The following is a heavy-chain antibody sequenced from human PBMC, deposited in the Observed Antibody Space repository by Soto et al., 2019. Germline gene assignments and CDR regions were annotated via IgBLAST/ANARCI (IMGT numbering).Heavy chain of an antibody. Sequence: QVQLGESGGGVVQPGRSLRLSCAASGSTFSSYAMHWVRQAPGKGLEWVAVISYDGSNKYYADSVKGRFTISRDNSKTPLYLQMNSLRAEDTAVYYCARPLAAGTRGYFQHWGQGTLVTVSS. V-gene: IGHV3-30-3*01. CDR2: ISYDGSNK. CDR1: GSTFSSYA. D-gene: IGHD6-13*01. CDR3: ARPLAAGTRGYFQH. J-gene: IGHJ1*01.